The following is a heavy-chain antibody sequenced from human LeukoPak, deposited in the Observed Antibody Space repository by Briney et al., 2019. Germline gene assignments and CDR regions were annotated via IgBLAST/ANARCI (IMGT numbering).Heavy chain of an antibody. V-gene: IGHV3-15*01. Sequence: GSPRLSCAASGFTFSNAWMSWVRQAPGKGLEWVGRIKSKTDGGTTDYAAPVKGRFTISRDDSKKTLYLQMNSLKTEDTAVYYCTTKGGAAAYPFDIWGQGTMVTAS. CDR1: GFTFSNAW. CDR3: TTKGGAAAYPFDI. D-gene: IGHD6-13*01. CDR2: IKSKTDGGTT. J-gene: IGHJ3*02.